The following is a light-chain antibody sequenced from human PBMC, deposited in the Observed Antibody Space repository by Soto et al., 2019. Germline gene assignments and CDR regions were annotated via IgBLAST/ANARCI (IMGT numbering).Light chain of an antibody. J-gene: IGKJ2*01. Sequence: EIVMAQSPDTLSVSPGERATLSCRGSQGVSSNLAWYQQKPGQAPRLLIYGASTRATGVPARFSGSGSGTEFTLTISSLQSEDFAVYYCQQLYTFGQGTRVEIK. CDR3: QQLYT. CDR2: GAS. CDR1: QGVSSN. V-gene: IGKV3-15*01.